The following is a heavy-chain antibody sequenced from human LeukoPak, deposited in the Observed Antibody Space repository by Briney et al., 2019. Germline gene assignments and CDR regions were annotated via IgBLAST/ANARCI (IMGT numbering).Heavy chain of an antibody. J-gene: IGHJ4*02. V-gene: IGHV4-4*02. CDR2: IYHSGST. Sequence: SGTLSLTCGVSGGSISSSYWWSWVRQPPGKGLEWIGEIYHSGSTNYNPSLKSRVTISVDKSKNQFSLKLSSVTAADTAVYYCARLRDDSSGYYYLYFDYWGQGTLVTVSS. CDR3: ARLRDDSSGYYYLYFDY. CDR1: GGSISSSYW. D-gene: IGHD3-22*01.